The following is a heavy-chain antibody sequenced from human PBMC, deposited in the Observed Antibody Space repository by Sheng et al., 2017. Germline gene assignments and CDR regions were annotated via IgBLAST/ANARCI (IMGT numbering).Heavy chain of an antibody. D-gene: IGHD2-15*01. CDR3: AREKDCSGGSCYSGAFDY. V-gene: IGHV3-30-3*01. CDR2: ISYDGSNK. Sequence: QVQLVESGGGVVQPGRSLRLSCAASGFTFSSYAMHWVRQAPGKGLEWVAVISYDGSNKYYADSVKGRFTISRDNSKNTLYLQMNSLRAEDTAVYYCAREKDCSGGSCYSGAFDYWGQGTLVTVSS. J-gene: IGHJ4*02. CDR1: GFTFSSYA.